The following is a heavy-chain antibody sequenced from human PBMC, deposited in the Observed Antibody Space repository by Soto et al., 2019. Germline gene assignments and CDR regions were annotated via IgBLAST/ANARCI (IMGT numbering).Heavy chain of an antibody. V-gene: IGHV4-39*01. CDR2: IYYSGST. J-gene: IGHJ4*02. D-gene: IGHD6-13*01. CDR3: ARRSIGIAAAGIVQEGEYFDY. CDR1: GGSISSSSYY. Sequence: QLQLQESGPGLVKPSETLSLTCTVSGGSISSSSYYWGWIRQPPGKGLEWIGSIYYSGSTYYNPSLKSRVTRSVDTSKNEFSRKLSSVTAADTAVYYCARRSIGIAAAGIVQEGEYFDYWGQGTLVTVSS.